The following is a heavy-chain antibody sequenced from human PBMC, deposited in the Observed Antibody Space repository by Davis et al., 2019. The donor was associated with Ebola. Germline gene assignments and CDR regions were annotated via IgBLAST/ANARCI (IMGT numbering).Heavy chain of an antibody. CDR2: IIPIFGTA. CDR3: ARSPGGSGWCFDY. J-gene: IGHJ4*02. D-gene: IGHD6-19*01. Sequence: AASVKVSCKASGYTFTSYGISWVRQAPGQGLEWMGGIIPIFGTANYAQKFQGRVTITADKSTSTAYMELSSLRSEDTAVYYCARSPGGSGWCFDYWGQGTLVTVSS. CDR1: GYTFTSYG. V-gene: IGHV1-69*06.